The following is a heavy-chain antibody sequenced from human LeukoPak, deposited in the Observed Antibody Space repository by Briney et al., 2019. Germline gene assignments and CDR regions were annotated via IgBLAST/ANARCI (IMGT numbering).Heavy chain of an antibody. V-gene: IGHV4-61*02. CDR2: IYTSGST. J-gene: IGHJ3*02. Sequence: SQTLSLTCTVSGGSISSGSYYWSWIRQPAGKGLEWIGRIYTSGSTNYNPSLKSRVTISVDTSKNQFSLKLSSVTAADTAVYYCASIKSHRYYYDSSGPGAFDIWGQGTMVTVSS. CDR1: GGSISSGSYY. D-gene: IGHD3-22*01. CDR3: ASIKSHRYYYDSSGPGAFDI.